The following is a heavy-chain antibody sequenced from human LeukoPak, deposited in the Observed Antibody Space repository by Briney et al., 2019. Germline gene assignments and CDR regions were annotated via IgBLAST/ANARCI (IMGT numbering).Heavy chain of an antibody. CDR3: AKDRPCTARSPSDH. CDR1: GFTFSGYS. Sequence: GGSLRLSCAASGFTFSGYSMSWVRQAPGKGLEWVSSIGSSGAYTFYADSVKGRFTISRDNSKDTLYLQMNSLRAEDTAVYYCAKDRPCTARSPSDHWGQGTLVTVSS. CDR2: IGSSGAYT. V-gene: IGHV3-23*01. J-gene: IGHJ4*02.